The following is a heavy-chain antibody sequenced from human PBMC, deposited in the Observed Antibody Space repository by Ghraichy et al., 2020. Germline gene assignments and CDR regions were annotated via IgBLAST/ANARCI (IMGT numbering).Heavy chain of an antibody. CDR1: GFTFSSYA. CDR2: ISGSGGST. V-gene: IGHV3-23*01. Sequence: GGSLRLSCAASGFTFSSYAMSWVRQAPGKGLEWVSAISGSGGSTYYADSVKGRFTISRDNSKNTLYLQMNSLRAEDTAVYYCAKALGPDYGDLRARGAFDIWGQGTMVTVSS. J-gene: IGHJ3*02. D-gene: IGHD4-17*01. CDR3: AKALGPDYGDLRARGAFDI.